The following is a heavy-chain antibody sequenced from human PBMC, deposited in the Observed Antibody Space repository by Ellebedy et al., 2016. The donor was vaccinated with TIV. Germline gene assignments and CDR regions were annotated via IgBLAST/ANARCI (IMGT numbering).Heavy chain of an antibody. CDR2: ISPPNSDT. D-gene: IGHD2-15*01. CDR1: GYTFTNYW. Sequence: GESLKISCKGSGYTFTNYWIAWVRQMPGKGLEWMGIISPPNSDTRYSPSFRGQVTISADKSIRTAYLQWSSLKASDTAIYYCARRKWGSTDYWGQGTLVTVSS. V-gene: IGHV5-51*01. J-gene: IGHJ4*02. CDR3: ARRKWGSTDY.